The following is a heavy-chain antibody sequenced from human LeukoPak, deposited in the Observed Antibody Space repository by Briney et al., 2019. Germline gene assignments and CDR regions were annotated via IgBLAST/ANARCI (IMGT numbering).Heavy chain of an antibody. D-gene: IGHD6-13*01. J-gene: IGHJ4*02. V-gene: IGHV4-38-2*02. CDR3: ARIPAAGYFDY. Sequence: SETLCLTCTVSTYSISSDYYWGWIRQPPGRGLELIGSISHSGSTHYSPSLKSRVTISVDTSKNQFSLKLISVTAADTAVYYCARIPAAGYFDYWGQGTLVTVSS. CDR2: ISHSGST. CDR1: TYSISSDYY.